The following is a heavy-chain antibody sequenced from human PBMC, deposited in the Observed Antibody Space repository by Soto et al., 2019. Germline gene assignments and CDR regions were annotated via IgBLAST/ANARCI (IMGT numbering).Heavy chain of an antibody. CDR3: ARVEGGYYGSGSYGFDY. V-gene: IGHV3-33*01. CDR1: GFIFSSHG. J-gene: IGHJ4*02. CDR2: IWNDGSKK. Sequence: PGGSLRLSCAVSGFIFSSHGMHWVRQAPGKGLEWVAVIWNDGSKKYYADSVKGRFIISRDNSKNTLYMQMNSLRVEDTAVYYCARVEGGYYGSGSYGFDYWGQGSLVTVSS. D-gene: IGHD3-10*01.